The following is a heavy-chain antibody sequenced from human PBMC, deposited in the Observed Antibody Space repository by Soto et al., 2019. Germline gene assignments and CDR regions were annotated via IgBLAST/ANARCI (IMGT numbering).Heavy chain of an antibody. V-gene: IGHV1-3*01. D-gene: IGHD6-13*01. CDR2: INAGNGNT. CDR3: ARSTAIAADDY. J-gene: IGHJ4*02. CDR1: GYTFTSYA. Sequence: ASVKVSCKASGYTFTSYAMHWVRQAPGQRLEWMGWINAGNGNTKYSQKFQGRVTITRDTSASTAYMELSSLRSEDTAVYYCARSTAIAADDYWGQGTLVPVSS.